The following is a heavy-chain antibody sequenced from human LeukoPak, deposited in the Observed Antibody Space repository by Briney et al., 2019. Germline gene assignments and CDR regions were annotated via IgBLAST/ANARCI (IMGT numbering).Heavy chain of an antibody. Sequence: PSETLSLTCTVSGGSISSSSYYWGWIRQPPGKGLEWIGTTYYSGSTYYNPSLRTRITISVDTSKNQFSLKLTSVTAADTAVYYCARLSLLLWFGELRYNWFDPWGQGTLVTVSS. CDR3: ARLSLLLWFGELRYNWFDP. J-gene: IGHJ5*02. CDR2: TYYSGST. V-gene: IGHV4-39*01. D-gene: IGHD3-10*01. CDR1: GGSISSSSYY.